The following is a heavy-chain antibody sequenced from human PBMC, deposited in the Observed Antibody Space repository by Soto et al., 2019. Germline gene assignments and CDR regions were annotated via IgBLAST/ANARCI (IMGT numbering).Heavy chain of an antibody. D-gene: IGHD4-4*01. CDR2: FDPENGET. CDR1: GYTLTELS. CDR3: ATKSVYSKEGLVGDYYYGMDV. J-gene: IGHJ6*02. V-gene: IGHV1-24*01. Sequence: ASVKVSCKVSGYTLTELSMHWVRQAPGKGLEWMGGFDPENGETIYAQKFQGRVTMTEDTSTDTAYMELSSLRSEDTAVYYCATKSVYSKEGLVGDYYYGMDVWGQGTTVTVSS.